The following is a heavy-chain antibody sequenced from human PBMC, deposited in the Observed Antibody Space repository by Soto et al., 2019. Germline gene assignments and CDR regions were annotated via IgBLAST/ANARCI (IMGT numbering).Heavy chain of an antibody. J-gene: IGHJ5*01. CDR1: GVSFSNYA. D-gene: IGHD4-17*01. V-gene: IGHV3-23*01. CDR3: AKDPNGDYVGAFGS. CDR2: IGGDTSYT. Sequence: GGSLRLSCTASGVSFSNYAVTWVRQAPGKGLEWVSSIGGDTSYTYYADSVKGRFTISRDKSKNTVFLQMNSLRADDTAVYHCAKDPNGDYVGAFGSWGQGTLVTVSS.